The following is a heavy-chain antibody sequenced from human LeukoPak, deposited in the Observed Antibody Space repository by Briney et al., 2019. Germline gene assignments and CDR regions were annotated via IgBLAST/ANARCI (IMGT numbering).Heavy chain of an antibody. D-gene: IGHD6-13*01. J-gene: IGHJ4*02. CDR2: IYSGGST. CDR3: ARQAAGHYYFDY. CDR1: GFTVSSNY. Sequence: AGGSLRLFCAASGFTVSSNYMSWVRQAPGKELERVSVIYSGGSTYYADSVKGRFTISRDNSKNTLYLQMNSLRAEDTAVYYCARQAAGHYYFDYWGQGTLVTVSS. V-gene: IGHV3-53*01.